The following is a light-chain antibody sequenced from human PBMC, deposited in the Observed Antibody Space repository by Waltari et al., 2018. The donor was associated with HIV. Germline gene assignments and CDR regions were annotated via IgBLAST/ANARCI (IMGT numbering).Light chain of an antibody. J-gene: IGLJ2*01. CDR1: ALPRQF. V-gene: IGLV3-25*03. CDR3: QSADITGTLGV. Sequence: SYELAQPPSVSVSPGQTARLTCSGDALPRQFVYWYQQKPGQAPIVVIYKDSERPSGIPERLSGFISGTTATLTISAVQAEDEADYYCQSADITGTLGVFGGGTRLTV. CDR2: KDS.